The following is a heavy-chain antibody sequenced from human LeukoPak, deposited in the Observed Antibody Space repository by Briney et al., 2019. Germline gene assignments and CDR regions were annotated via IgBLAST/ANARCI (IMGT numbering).Heavy chain of an antibody. CDR2: ISGSGDGT. D-gene: IGHD6-13*01. Sequence: QPGGSLRLSCAASGFTFSSYAMSWVRQAPGKGLEWVSAISGSGDGTFYADSVKGRFTMSRDNSKSTLYLQMTSLRAEDTAIYYCAKRSLVEHQLESWGQGTLVIVSS. V-gene: IGHV3-23*01. CDR3: AKRSLVEHQLES. J-gene: IGHJ5*02. CDR1: GFTFSSYA.